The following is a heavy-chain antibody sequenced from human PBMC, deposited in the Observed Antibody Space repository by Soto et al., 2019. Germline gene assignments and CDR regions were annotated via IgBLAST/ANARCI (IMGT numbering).Heavy chain of an antibody. D-gene: IGHD5-18*01. J-gene: IGHJ4*02. CDR1: GFTFDDYA. V-gene: IGHV3-9*01. CDR2: ISWNSGNI. Sequence: EVQLEESGGALVQPGRSLRLSCAASGFTFDDYAMYWVRQVLGKGLEWVSSISWNSGNIGYADSVKGRFTTSRDNVENSRYLQMNSLRPEDTALYYCVRSKGGYSYGTPFDYWGQGTLVTVSS. CDR3: VRSKGGYSYGTPFDY.